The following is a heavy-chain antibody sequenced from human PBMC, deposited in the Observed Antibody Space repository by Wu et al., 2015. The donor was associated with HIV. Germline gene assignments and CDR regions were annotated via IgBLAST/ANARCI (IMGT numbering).Heavy chain of an antibody. CDR2: IIPIFGTA. CDR1: GGTFSSYA. D-gene: IGHD6-19*01. CDR3: ARDACSGIAVAGPDLCLGHSNWFDP. J-gene: IGHJ5*02. V-gene: IGHV1-69*18. Sequence: QVQLVQSRAGVKKPGASVKVSCKASGGTFSSYAISWVRQAPGQGLEWMGRIIPIFGTANYAQKFQGRVTITADESTSTAYMELSSLRSEDTAVYYCARDACSGIAVAGPDLCLGHSNWFDPWGQGTLVTVSS.